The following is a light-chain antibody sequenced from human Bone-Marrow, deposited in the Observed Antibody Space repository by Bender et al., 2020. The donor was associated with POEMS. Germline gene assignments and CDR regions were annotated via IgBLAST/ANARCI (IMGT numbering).Light chain of an antibody. V-gene: IGLV1-44*01. CDR1: SSTLRLNT. CDR2: SNN. J-gene: IGLJ2*01. Sequence: QSLLTQAPSASGTPGQRVTISCSGSSSTLRLNTVNRYQHLPGTAPKLLMHSNNRRPSGVPDRFSGSKSGTSASLAIIGLQSDDEGDYYCAICDDRVSGCIFGGGTKLTVL. CDR3: AICDDRVSGCI.